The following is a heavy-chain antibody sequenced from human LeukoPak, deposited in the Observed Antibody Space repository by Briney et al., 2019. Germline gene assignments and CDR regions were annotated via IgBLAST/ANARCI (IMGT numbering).Heavy chain of an antibody. J-gene: IGHJ4*02. CDR3: ARGYSYGYNY. D-gene: IGHD5-18*01. V-gene: IGHV3-30*02. CDR1: GFAFSSHS. CDR2: IRYDGSNK. Sequence: PGGSLRLSCAASGFAFSSHSMNWVRQAPGKGLEWVAFIRYDGSNKYYADSVKGRFTISRDNSKNTLYLQMNSLRAEDTAVYYCARGYSYGYNYWGQGTLVTVSS.